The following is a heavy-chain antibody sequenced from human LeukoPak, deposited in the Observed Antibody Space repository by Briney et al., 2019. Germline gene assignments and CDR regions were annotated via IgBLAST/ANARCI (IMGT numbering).Heavy chain of an antibody. CDR1: GGSISSGDYY. Sequence: PSETLSLTCTVSGGSISSGDYYWSWIRQPPGKGLEWIGYIYYSGSTYYNPSLKSRVTISVDTSKNQFSLKLSSVTAADTAVYYRARADSSGYSPFDYWGQGTLVTVSS. CDR2: IYYSGST. D-gene: IGHD3-22*01. V-gene: IGHV4-30-4*01. CDR3: ARADSSGYSPFDY. J-gene: IGHJ4*02.